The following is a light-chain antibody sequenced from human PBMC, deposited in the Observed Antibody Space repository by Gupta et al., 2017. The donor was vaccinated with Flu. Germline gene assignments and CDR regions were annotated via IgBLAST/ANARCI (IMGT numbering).Light chain of an antibody. CDR1: QSVSSY. J-gene: IGKJ2*03. Sequence: IVLTHSPATLSLSPGERATLSCRASQSVSSYLAWYQQKPGQAPRLLIYDASNRATGIPARFSGSGSGTDFTLTISSLEPEDFAVYYCQQRSNWPPYSFGQWTKLEIK. V-gene: IGKV3-11*01. CDR3: QQRSNWPPYS. CDR2: DAS.